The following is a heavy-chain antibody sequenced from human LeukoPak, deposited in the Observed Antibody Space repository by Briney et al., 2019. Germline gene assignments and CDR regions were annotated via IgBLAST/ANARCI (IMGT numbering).Heavy chain of an antibody. CDR3: ARDLYYCDSSGYYYFDY. Sequence: PSETLSLTCTVSGDSISSYYWSWIRQPAGKGLEWIGRIYTSGSTNYNPSLKSRVTISVDTSKNQFSLKLSSVTAADTAVYYCARDLYYCDSSGYYYFDYWGQGTLVTVSS. J-gene: IGHJ4*02. V-gene: IGHV4-4*07. CDR2: IYTSGST. CDR1: GDSISSYY. D-gene: IGHD3-22*01.